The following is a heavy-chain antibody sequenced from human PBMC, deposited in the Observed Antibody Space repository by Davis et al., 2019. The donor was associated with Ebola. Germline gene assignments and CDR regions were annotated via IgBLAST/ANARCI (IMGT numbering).Heavy chain of an antibody. CDR2: ISAYNGNT. CDR3: ARDKGWATAYYFDY. V-gene: IGHV1-18*01. Sequence: ASVKVSCKASGYTFTSYGISWVRQAPGQGLEWMGWISAYNGNTDYAQKLQDRVTMTTDTSTSTAYMELRSLRSDDTAVYYCARDKGWATAYYFDYWGQGTLVTVSS. D-gene: IGHD1-26*01. J-gene: IGHJ4*02. CDR1: GYTFTSYG.